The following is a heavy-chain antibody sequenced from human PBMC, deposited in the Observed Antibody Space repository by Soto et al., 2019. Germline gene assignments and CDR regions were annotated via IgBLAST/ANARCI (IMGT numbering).Heavy chain of an antibody. V-gene: IGHV4-30-4*01. CDR3: ARVVKAAGTPYYFDY. D-gene: IGHD6-13*01. CDR1: GGSISSDDYY. CDR2: IYYSGST. J-gene: IGHJ4*02. Sequence: SETLSLTCTVSGGSISSDDYYWSWIRQPPGKGLEWIGYIYYSGSTYYNPSLKSRVTISVDTSKNQFSLKLSSVTAADTAVYYCARVVKAAGTPYYFDYWGQGNLVTVSS.